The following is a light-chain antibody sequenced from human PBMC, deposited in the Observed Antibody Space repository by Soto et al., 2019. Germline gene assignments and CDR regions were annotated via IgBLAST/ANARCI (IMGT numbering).Light chain of an antibody. V-gene: IGKV3-20*01. CDR3: QQYATAPHN. CDR1: QSVSSSQ. Sequence: EIVLTQSPGTLSLSPGESATLSCRASQSVSSSQVAWYQQKPGQAPRLLIYGASSRATGIPDRFSGSGSGTDFTLTLSRLEPEDFAVYYCQQYATAPHNFGQGTQLEIK. J-gene: IGKJ2*01. CDR2: GAS.